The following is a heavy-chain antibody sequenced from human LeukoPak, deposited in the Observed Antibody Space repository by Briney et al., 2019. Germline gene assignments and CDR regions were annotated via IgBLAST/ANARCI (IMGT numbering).Heavy chain of an antibody. CDR3: TSRSSSWSDTDY. D-gene: IGHD6-13*01. V-gene: IGHV3-49*04. Sequence: PGRSLRLSCTASGFTFGDYAMSWVRQAPGKGLEWVGFIRSKAYGGTTEYAASVKGRFTISRDDSKSIAYLQMNSLKTEDTAVYYCTSRSSSWSDTDYWGQGTLVTVSS. CDR1: GFTFGDYA. CDR2: IRSKAYGGTT. J-gene: IGHJ4*02.